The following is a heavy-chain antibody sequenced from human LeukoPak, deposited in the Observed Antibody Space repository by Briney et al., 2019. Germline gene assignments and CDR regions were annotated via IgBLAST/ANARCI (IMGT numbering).Heavy chain of an antibody. Sequence: GGSLRLSCAASGFTFSNSWINWVRQALGKGLEWVANIKPDGSQTYYLDSVKGRFTVSRDNARHSAYLQMNSLRAEDTAVYYCFGSGSYSYWGQGTQVTVSS. V-gene: IGHV3-7*01. CDR1: GFTFSNSW. J-gene: IGHJ4*02. CDR2: IKPDGSQT. D-gene: IGHD3-10*01. CDR3: FGSGSYSY.